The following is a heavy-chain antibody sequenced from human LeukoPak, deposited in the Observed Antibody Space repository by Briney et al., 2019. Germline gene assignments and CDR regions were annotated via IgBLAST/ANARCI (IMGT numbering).Heavy chain of an antibody. CDR1: GGTFSSYA. J-gene: IGHJ6*04. D-gene: IGHD5-24*01. Sequence: SVTVSCKASGGTFSSYAISWVRQAPGQGLEWMGGINPIFGTANYAQKFQGRVTITADKSTRTAYMELSTLRSDDTAVYYCARDSGRGGYIGYYYYGMDVWGKGTTVTVSS. CDR2: INPIFGTA. CDR3: ARDSGRGGYIGYYYYGMDV. V-gene: IGHV1-69*06.